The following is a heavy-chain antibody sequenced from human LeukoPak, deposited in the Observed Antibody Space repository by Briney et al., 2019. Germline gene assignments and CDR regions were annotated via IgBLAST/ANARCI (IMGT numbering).Heavy chain of an antibody. CDR2: LSGSGGTT. D-gene: IGHD2-15*01. CDR3: AKVFSGDREFDY. CDR1: GFTFNNYA. Sequence: PGGSLRLSCAASGFTFNNYAMSWVRQAPGKGLEWVSALSGSGGTTYYTDSLKGPFTISRDNSKNTLYLQMNSLRAEDTAVYYCAKVFSGDREFDYWGQGTLVTVSS. V-gene: IGHV3-23*01. J-gene: IGHJ4*02.